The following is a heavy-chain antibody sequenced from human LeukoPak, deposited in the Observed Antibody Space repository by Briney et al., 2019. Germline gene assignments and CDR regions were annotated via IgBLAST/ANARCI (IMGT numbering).Heavy chain of an antibody. CDR2: INAGNGNT. V-gene: IGHV1-3*01. CDR1: GYTFTSYA. Sequence: GASVKVSCKASGYTFTSYAMHWVRQAPGQRLEWMVWINAGNGNTKYSQKFQGRVTITRDTSASTAYMELSSLRSEDTAVYYCARDALCGFQLLCPTNWFDPWGQGTLVTVSS. J-gene: IGHJ5*02. D-gene: IGHD2-2*01. CDR3: ARDALCGFQLLCPTNWFDP.